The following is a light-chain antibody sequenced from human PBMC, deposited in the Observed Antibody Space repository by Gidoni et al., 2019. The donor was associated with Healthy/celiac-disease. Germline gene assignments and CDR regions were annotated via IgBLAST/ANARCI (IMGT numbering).Light chain of an antibody. Sequence: EIQMTQSPSSLSASVGERVTITCRASQSISSYLNWYQQKPGKAPKLLIYAASSLQSGVPSRFSGSGSGTDFTLTISSLQPEDFATYYCQQSYSTPYTFXQXTKLXIK. CDR2: AAS. V-gene: IGKV1-39*01. CDR3: QQSYSTPYT. CDR1: QSISSY. J-gene: IGKJ2*01.